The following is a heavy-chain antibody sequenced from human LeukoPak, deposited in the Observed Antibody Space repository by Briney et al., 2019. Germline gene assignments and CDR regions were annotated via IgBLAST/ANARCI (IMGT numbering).Heavy chain of an antibody. Sequence: SETLSLTCTVSGYSISRGYYWAWIRQSPGKGLEWIGMIFNSGSTYYNPSLESRATISVDTSRNQFSLKLRSVTAADTAQYYCARDLASSSYNEAFDIWGQGTMVSVSS. J-gene: IGHJ3*02. D-gene: IGHD6-13*01. CDR3: ARDLASSSYNEAFDI. CDR2: IFNSGST. V-gene: IGHV4-38-2*02. CDR1: GYSISRGYY.